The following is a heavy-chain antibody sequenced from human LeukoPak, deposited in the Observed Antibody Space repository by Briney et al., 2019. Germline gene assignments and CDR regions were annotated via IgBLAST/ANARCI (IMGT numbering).Heavy chain of an antibody. D-gene: IGHD3-22*01. CDR2: ISGSGGST. V-gene: IGHV3-23*01. CDR1: GFTFSSYA. CDR3: AKDRAPRTYYYDTSGYYYDY. Sequence: PGGSLRLSCAASGFTFSSYAMSWVRQAPGKGLEWVSAISGSGGSTYYADSVKGRFTISRDNSKNTLYLQMNSLRAEDTAVYYCAKDRAPRTYYYDTSGYYYDYWGQGTLVTVSS. J-gene: IGHJ4*02.